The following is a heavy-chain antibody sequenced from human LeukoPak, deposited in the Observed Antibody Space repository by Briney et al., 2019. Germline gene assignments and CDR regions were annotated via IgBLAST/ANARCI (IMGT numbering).Heavy chain of an antibody. CDR3: AKDPQRYYYGSGSYYPPDY. V-gene: IGHV3-23*01. CDR1: GFTFSSYA. J-gene: IGHJ4*02. D-gene: IGHD3-10*01. Sequence: PGGSLRLSCAASGFTFSSYAMSWVRQAPGKGLEWVSAISGSGGSTYYADSVKGRFTISRDNSKNTLYLQMNSLRAEDTAVYYCAKDPQRYYYGSGSYYPPDYWGQGTLVTVSS. CDR2: ISGSGGST.